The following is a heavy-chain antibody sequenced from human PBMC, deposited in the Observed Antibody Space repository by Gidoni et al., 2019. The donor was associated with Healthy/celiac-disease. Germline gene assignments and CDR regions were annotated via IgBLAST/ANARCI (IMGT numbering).Heavy chain of an antibody. D-gene: IGHD2-2*01. CDR1: GGSFSGYY. CDR3: ARGLAPRYCSSTSCFRRRFDP. J-gene: IGHJ5*02. CDR2: INHSGST. Sequence: QVQLQQWGAGLLKPSETLSLTCAVYGGSFSGYYWSWIRQPPGKGLEWIGEINHSGSTNYNPSLKSRVTISVDTSKNQFSLKLSSVTAADTAVYYCARGLAPRYCSSTSCFRRRFDPWGQGTLVTVSS. V-gene: IGHV4-34*01.